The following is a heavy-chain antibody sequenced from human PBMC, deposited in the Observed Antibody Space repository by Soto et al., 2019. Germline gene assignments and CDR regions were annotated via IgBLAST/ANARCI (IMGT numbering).Heavy chain of an antibody. CDR1: GYTFTSCG. Sequence: QVQLVQSGAEVKKPGASVKVSCEASGYTFTSCGISWVRQAPGQGLEWMGWISAYNGNTNYAQKLQGRVTMTTDTSTSTAYMELRSLRSDDTAVYYCARAGRYCGGDCLLHFQHWGQGTLVTVSS. CDR2: ISAYNGNT. CDR3: ARAGRYCGGDCLLHFQH. J-gene: IGHJ1*01. D-gene: IGHD2-21*02. V-gene: IGHV1-18*01.